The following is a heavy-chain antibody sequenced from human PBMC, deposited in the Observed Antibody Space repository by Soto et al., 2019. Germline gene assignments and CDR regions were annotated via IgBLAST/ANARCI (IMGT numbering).Heavy chain of an antibody. J-gene: IGHJ4*02. V-gene: IGHV1-2*02. Sequence: QVQLVQSGAEVKKPGASVKVSCKASGYTFTGFYIHWVRQAPGQGLEWMGWINPNSGGTNYVQKFQGRVAMTRDTSISTAYMELSSLRSDDTAVYYCARARDYRTSAKDYWGQGTLVTVSS. CDR3: ARARDYRTSAKDY. CDR2: INPNSGGT. D-gene: IGHD6-6*01. CDR1: GYTFTGFY.